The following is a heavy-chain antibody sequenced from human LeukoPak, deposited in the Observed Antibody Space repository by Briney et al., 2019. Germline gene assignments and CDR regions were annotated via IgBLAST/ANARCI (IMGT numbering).Heavy chain of an antibody. CDR3: AKGGQWLVQGSDYYYGMDV. D-gene: IGHD6-19*01. J-gene: IGHJ6*02. Sequence: GSSLRISCAASGFTFDDYAMPWVRQASGKGLEWVSGISWNSGSIGYADSVKGRFTISRDNAKNSLYLQMNSLRAEDTALYYCAKGGQWLVQGSDYYYGMDVWGQGTTVTVSS. CDR2: ISWNSGSI. V-gene: IGHV3-9*01. CDR1: GFTFDDYA.